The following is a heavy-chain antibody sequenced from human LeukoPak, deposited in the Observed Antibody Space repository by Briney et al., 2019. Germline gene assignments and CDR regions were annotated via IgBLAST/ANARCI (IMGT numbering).Heavy chain of an antibody. CDR3: AKVGYDFWSGSGRTTDY. D-gene: IGHD3-3*01. CDR1: GFTYSSYA. V-gene: IGHV3-23*01. J-gene: IGHJ4*02. Sequence: GGSLRLSGAASGFTYSSYAMNWVRQAPGKGLEWVSTISGSGASTYYADSVKGRFTISRDNSKNTLYLQMNSLRAEDTAVYYCAKVGYDFWSGSGRTTDYWGQGTLVTVSS. CDR2: ISGSGAST.